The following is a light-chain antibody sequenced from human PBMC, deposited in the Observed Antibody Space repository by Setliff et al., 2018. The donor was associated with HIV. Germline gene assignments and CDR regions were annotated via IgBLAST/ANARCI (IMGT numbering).Light chain of an antibody. CDR1: SSDVGSYNL. V-gene: IGLV2-23*02. Sequence: QSVLTQPASVSGSPGQSITISCTGTSSDVGSYNLVSWYQHHPGKAPKLMIYGVFKRPSGVSNRFSASKSGNTASLTISGLQAEDEADYYCCSYAGSSTYVVFGGGTQLTVL. CDR2: GVF. J-gene: IGLJ2*01. CDR3: CSYAGSSTYVV.